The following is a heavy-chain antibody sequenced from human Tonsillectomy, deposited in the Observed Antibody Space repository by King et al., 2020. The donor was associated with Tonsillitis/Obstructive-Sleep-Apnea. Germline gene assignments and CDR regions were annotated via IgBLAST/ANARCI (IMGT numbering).Heavy chain of an antibody. J-gene: IGHJ6*02. V-gene: IGHV1-2*02. CDR3: ATIVAHDNYYYGMDD. D-gene: IGHD2-15*01. Sequence: VQLVESGAEVKKPGASVKVSCKASGYTFTGYYMHWVRQAPGQGLEWMGWINPNSGGTNFAQKFQGRVTMTRATSISTTYMERSRLKSDDTAVYYCATIVAHDNYYYGMDDWGQGTTVTVSS. CDR1: GYTFTGYY. CDR2: INPNSGGT.